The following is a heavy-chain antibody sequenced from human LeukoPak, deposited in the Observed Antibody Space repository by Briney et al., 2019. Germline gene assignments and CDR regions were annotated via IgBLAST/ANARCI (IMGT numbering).Heavy chain of an antibody. CDR1: GFTFSSYW. J-gene: IGHJ4*02. CDR3: ARARAYSYGYSDY. D-gene: IGHD5-18*01. CDR2: ISTDGTST. V-gene: IGHV3-74*01. Sequence: GGSLRLSCAASGFTFSSYWMYWVRQAPGKGLVWVSRISTDGTSTSYADSVKGRFTISRDNAKNTLYLQMNSLRAEDTALYCCARARAYSYGYSDYWGQGTLVTVSS.